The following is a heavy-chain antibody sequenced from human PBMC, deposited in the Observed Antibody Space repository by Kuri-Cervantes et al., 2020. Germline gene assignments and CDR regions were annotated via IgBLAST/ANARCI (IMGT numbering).Heavy chain of an antibody. Sequence: GGSLRLSCAASGFTFSSYSMNWVRQAPGKGLEWVSSISSSSSYIYYADSVKGRFTISRDNAKNSLYLQMNSLKTEDTALYYCTTDPYFSLWGHGTLVTVSS. D-gene: IGHD2-21*01. V-gene: IGHV3-21*03. CDR1: GFTFSSYS. CDR3: TTDPYFSL. J-gene: IGHJ3*01. CDR2: ISSSSSYI.